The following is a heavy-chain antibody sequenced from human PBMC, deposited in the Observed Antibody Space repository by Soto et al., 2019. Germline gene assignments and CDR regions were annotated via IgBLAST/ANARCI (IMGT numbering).Heavy chain of an antibody. J-gene: IGHJ4*02. Sequence: ASVKVSCKASGYTFSSYAIHWVRQAPGQGLEWMGWIHAGNGNTKYSQSFQGRVTISRDTSATTAYMELNSLRSEDTAVYYCARGVAFLDYWGQGALVTVSS. CDR1: GYTFSSYA. D-gene: IGHD2-15*01. CDR2: IHAGNGNT. CDR3: ARGVAFLDY. V-gene: IGHV1-3*01.